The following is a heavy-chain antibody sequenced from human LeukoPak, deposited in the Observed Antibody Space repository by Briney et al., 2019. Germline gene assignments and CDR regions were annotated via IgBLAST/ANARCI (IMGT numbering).Heavy chain of an antibody. CDR3: AKDEVITFGGVIATPLDY. CDR1: GFTFGSYG. J-gene: IGHJ4*02. V-gene: IGHV3-30*02. D-gene: IGHD3-16*02. Sequence: PGGSLRLSCAASGFTFGSYGMHWVRQAPGKGLEWVAFIRYDGSNKYYADSVKGRFTISRDNSKNTLYLQMNSLRAEDTAVYYCAKDEVITFGGVIATPLDYWGQGTLVTVSS. CDR2: IRYDGSNK.